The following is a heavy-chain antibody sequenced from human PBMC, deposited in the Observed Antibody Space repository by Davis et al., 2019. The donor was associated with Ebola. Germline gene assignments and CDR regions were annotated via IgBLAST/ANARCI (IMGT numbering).Heavy chain of an antibody. CDR2: INPSGGST. D-gene: IGHD1-26*01. CDR1: GYTFTSYY. CDR3: ARDISRGVGATTLCY. Sequence: ASVKVSCKASGYTFTSYYMHWVRQAPGQGLEWMGIINPSGGSTSYAQKFQGRVTITRDTSASTAYMELSSLRSEDTAVYYCARDISRGVGATTLCYWGQGTLVTVSS. V-gene: IGHV1-46*01. J-gene: IGHJ4*02.